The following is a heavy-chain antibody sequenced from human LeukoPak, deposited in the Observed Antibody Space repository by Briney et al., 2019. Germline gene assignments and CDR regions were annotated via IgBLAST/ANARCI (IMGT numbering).Heavy chain of an antibody. J-gene: IGHJ4*02. CDR2: IYYSGST. D-gene: IGHD5-12*01. CDR3: ATATRGSGYDY. Sequence: PSETLSLTCTVSGGSICSYYWSWIRQPPGKGLEWIGYIYYSGSTNYNPSLKSRVTISVDTSKNQFSLKLSSVTAADTAVYYCATATRGSGYDYWGQGILVTVSS. CDR1: GGSICSYY. V-gene: IGHV4-59*01.